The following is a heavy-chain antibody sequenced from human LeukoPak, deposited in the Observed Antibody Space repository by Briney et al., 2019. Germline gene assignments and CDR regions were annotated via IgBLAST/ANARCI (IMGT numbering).Heavy chain of an antibody. CDR1: GFTFSSYA. D-gene: IGHD3-22*01. Sequence: HSGGSLRLSCAASGFTFSSYAMSWVRQAPGKGLEWASAISGSGGSTYYADSVKGRFTISRDNSKNTLYLQMNSLRAEDTAVYYCVRITMIVAENGFDYWGQGTLVTVSS. CDR2: ISGSGGST. CDR3: VRITMIVAENGFDY. J-gene: IGHJ4*02. V-gene: IGHV3-23*01.